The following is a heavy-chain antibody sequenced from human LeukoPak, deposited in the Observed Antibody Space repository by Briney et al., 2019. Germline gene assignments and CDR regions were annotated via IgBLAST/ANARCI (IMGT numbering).Heavy chain of an antibody. CDR2: ISADESNE. D-gene: IGHD4-11*01. V-gene: IGHV3-30*03. J-gene: IGHJ6*02. CDR1: GFTFSTFN. CDR3: ARSYSNHLFGMDV. Sequence: PGGSLRLSCAASGFTFSTFNMHWVRQAPGKGPEWVALISADESNEYYADSVKGRLTISRDNSKNTVYLQMNSLRTEDTAVYYCARSYSNHLFGMDVWGQGTAVTVSS.